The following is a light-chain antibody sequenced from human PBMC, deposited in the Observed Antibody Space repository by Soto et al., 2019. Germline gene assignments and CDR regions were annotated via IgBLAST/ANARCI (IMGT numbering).Light chain of an antibody. Sequence: EIVLTQSPATLSLSPGERATLSCRASQSVSSYFAWYQHKPGQAPRLLIYDASNRATGIPARFSGSASGTDCTLTISSLEPEDFAIYYCQQRGNWPLTFGQGTKVEFK. V-gene: IGKV3-11*01. CDR3: QQRGNWPLT. CDR1: QSVSSY. CDR2: DAS. J-gene: IGKJ1*01.